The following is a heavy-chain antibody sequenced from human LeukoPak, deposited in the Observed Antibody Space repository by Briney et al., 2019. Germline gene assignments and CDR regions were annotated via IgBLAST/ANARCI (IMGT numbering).Heavy chain of an antibody. CDR1: GFTFSSYA. J-gene: IGHJ3*02. V-gene: IGHV3-30*04. D-gene: IGHD3-10*01. Sequence: GGSLRLSCAASGFTFSSYAMHWVRQAPGKGLEWVAVISYDGSNRYYADSVKGRFTISRDNAKNSLYLQMNSLRAEDTAMYYCARDDYYGSGSYWGAFDIWGQGTMVTVSS. CDR2: ISYDGSNR. CDR3: ARDDYYGSGSYWGAFDI.